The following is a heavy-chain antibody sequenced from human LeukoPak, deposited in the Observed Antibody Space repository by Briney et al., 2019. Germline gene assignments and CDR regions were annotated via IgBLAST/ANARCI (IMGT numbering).Heavy chain of an antibody. CDR1: GFTFSSYG. V-gene: IGHV3-30*03. Sequence: GGSLRLSCAASGFTFSSYGMHWVRQAPGKGLEWVAVISSDGRNTYYADSVKGRFTISRDNAKNSLYLQMNSLRAEDTAVYYCARNGGRRCSGGSCYYDYWGQGTLVTVSS. J-gene: IGHJ4*02. CDR2: ISSDGRNT. D-gene: IGHD2-15*01. CDR3: ARNGGRRCSGGSCYYDY.